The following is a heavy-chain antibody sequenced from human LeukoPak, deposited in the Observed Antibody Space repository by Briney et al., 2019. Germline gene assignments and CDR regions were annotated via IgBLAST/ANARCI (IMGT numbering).Heavy chain of an antibody. V-gene: IGHV4-34*01. J-gene: IGHJ5*02. Sequence: SETLSLTCAVYGGSFSGYYWSWIRQPPGKGLEWIGEINHSGSTYYNPSLKSRVTISVDTSKNQFSLKLSSVTAADTAVYYCARHSRITMVRGVRGSYNWFDPWGQGTLVTVSS. CDR1: GGSFSGYY. CDR2: INHSGST. CDR3: ARHSRITMVRGVRGSYNWFDP. D-gene: IGHD3-10*01.